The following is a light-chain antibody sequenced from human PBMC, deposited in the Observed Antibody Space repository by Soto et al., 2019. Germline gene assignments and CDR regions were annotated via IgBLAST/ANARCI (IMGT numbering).Light chain of an antibody. V-gene: IGKV3-15*01. J-gene: IGKJ4*01. CDR1: QGIGST. CDR3: HHYATWPLT. Sequence: EIVMTQSPATLSVSPGEGATLSCRASQGIGSTLAWYQQKPGQTPRLSIYGASTRATGVPARFSGSGSGTDFTLTINSLQSEDLAVDYCHHYATWPLTFGGGSKVESK. CDR2: GAS.